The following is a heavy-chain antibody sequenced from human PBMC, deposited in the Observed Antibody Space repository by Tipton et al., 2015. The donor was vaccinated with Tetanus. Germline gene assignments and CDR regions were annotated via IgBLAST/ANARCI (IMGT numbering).Heavy chain of an antibody. Sequence: MQPVQSGGEVKKPGESLKISCKGSGYIFNNYWIGWVRQKPGKGLEWMGIIYPGDSDTRYSPSFQGQVTISVDKSINTAYLQWSSLKASDTSMFYCARAHCTDGVRNFDFWGQGALVTVAS. J-gene: IGHJ4*02. V-gene: IGHV5-51*01. CDR3: ARAHCTDGVRNFDF. CDR1: GYIFNNYW. CDR2: IYPGDSDT. D-gene: IGHD2-8*01.